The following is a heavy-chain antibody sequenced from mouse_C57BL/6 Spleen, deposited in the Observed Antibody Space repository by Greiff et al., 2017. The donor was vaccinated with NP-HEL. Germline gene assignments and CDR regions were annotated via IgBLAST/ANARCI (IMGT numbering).Heavy chain of an antibody. Sequence: EVQLQQSGPELVKPGASVKISCKASGYTFTDYYMNWVKQSHGKSLEWIGDINPNNGGTSYNQKFKGKATLTVDKSSSTAYMELRSLTSEDSAVYYCARPNYGYPHWYFDVWGTGTTVTVSS. V-gene: IGHV1-26*01. D-gene: IGHD2-2*01. CDR1: GYTFTDYY. CDR3: ARPNYGYPHWYFDV. CDR2: INPNNGGT. J-gene: IGHJ1*03.